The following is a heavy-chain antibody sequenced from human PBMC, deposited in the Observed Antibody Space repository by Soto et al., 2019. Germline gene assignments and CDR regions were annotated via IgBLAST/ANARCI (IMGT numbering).Heavy chain of an antibody. Sequence: PAWCLRLSCAACGFTLSSSGMTWACQAPGKGLEWVSDISSSGGSTYYADSVKGRFTISRDNSKNSLYLQMNSLRAEDTAVFYCAKSRPGPAVAGTLDYWGQGTLRTVPS. CDR1: GFTLSSSG. CDR2: ISSSGGST. V-gene: IGHV3-23*01. CDR3: AKSRPGPAVAGTLDY. D-gene: IGHD6-19*01. J-gene: IGHJ4*02.